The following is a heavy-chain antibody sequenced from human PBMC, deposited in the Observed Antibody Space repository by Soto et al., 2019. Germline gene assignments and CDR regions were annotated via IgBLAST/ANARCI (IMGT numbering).Heavy chain of an antibody. CDR3: ARDWGYCSGGTCHYGMDV. CDR2: ISSSSRTI. J-gene: IGHJ6*02. V-gene: IGHV3-48*02. CDR1: GFSFSSYR. Sequence: GSLRLSCAASGFSFSSYRMNWVRQAPGKGPEWLSYISSSSRTIYYADSVKGHFTISRDNAQNSLSPQMNSLRDEDTAIYYCARDWGYCSGGTCHYGMDVWGQGTTVTVSS. D-gene: IGHD2-15*01.